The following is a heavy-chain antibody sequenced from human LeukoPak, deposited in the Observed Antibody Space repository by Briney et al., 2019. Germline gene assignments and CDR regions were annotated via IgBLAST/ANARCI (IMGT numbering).Heavy chain of an antibody. V-gene: IGHV1-2*02. D-gene: IGHD1-26*01. CDR1: GYTFTGYY. Sequence: ASVKASCKASGYTFTGYYMHWVRQAPGQGLEWMGWINPNSGGTNYAQKFQGRVTMTRDTSISTAYMELSRLRSDDTAVYYCARVSSQVEGATRYWGQGTLVTVSS. J-gene: IGHJ4*02. CDR3: ARVSSQVEGATRY. CDR2: INPNSGGT.